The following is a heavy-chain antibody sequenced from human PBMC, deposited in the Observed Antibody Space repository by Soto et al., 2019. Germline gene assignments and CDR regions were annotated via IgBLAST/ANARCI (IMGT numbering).Heavy chain of an antibody. Sequence: PSETLSLTCNVSGASISSGTSYWTWIRQHPGEGLEWIGHIYFTGATYSNPSLRSRLTMSVDTSKNQFSLKLTSVIAADTATYYCASIPRRGYSYGIDYWGQGTLVTVSS. D-gene: IGHD2-21*02. J-gene: IGHJ4*02. V-gene: IGHV4-31*03. CDR1: GASISSGTSY. CDR3: ASIPRRGYSYGIDY. CDR2: IYFTGAT.